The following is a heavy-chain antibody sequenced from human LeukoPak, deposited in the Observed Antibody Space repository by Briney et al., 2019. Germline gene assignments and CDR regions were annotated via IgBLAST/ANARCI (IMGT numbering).Heavy chain of an antibody. V-gene: IGHV4-61*02. CDR3: AREDDFWSGPHPPHYYYYYMDV. CDR2: IYTSGST. Sequence: PSGSLSLTCTVSGGSISSGSYYWSWIRQPAGKGLEWVGRIYTSGSTNYNPSLKSRVTISVDTSKNQFSLKLSSVTAADTAVYYCAREDDFWSGPHPPHYYYYYMDVWGKGTTVTVSS. J-gene: IGHJ6*03. D-gene: IGHD3-3*01. CDR1: GGSISSGSYY.